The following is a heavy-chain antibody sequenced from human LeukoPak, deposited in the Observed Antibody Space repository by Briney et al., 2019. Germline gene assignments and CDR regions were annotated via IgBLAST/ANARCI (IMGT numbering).Heavy chain of an antibody. CDR2: ISYDGSNK. CDR3: SRDMSPAMDV. CDR1: GFTFSTYA. J-gene: IGHJ6*04. Sequence: GRCLRLSCAASGFTFSTYAMHWVRQAPGKGLEWVAVISYDGSNKYYADSVKGRFTISRDISKNTLYLQMNSLRAEDTAMYYCSRDMSPAMDVWGKGTTVTVSS. D-gene: IGHD3-10*02. V-gene: IGHV3-30*04.